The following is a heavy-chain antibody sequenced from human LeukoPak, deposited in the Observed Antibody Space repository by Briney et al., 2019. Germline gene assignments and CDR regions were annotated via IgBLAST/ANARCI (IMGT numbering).Heavy chain of an antibody. V-gene: IGHV3-15*01. CDR2: IKSKTDGGTT. Sequence: GGSLRLSCTASGFTFGDYAMSWVRQAPGKGLEWVGRIKSKTDGGTTDYAAPVKGRFTISRDDSKNTLYLQMNSLKTEDTAVYYCKSSTSSGWYGGPPGYYYGMDVWGQGTTVTVSS. CDR1: GFTFGDYA. D-gene: IGHD6-19*01. CDR3: KSSTSSGWYGGPPGYYYGMDV. J-gene: IGHJ6*02.